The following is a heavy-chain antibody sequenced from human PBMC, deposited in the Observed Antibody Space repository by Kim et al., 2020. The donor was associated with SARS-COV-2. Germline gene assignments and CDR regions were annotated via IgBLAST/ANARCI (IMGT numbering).Heavy chain of an antibody. CDR2: ISHDARSS. CDR1: GFSFSSFA. D-gene: IGHD2-15*01. CDR3: AGDISSDSCLDV. Sequence: GGSLRLSCAASGFSFSSFAMTWVRQAPGKGLEWVSSISHDARSSHYADSVKGRFTISRDNSKNTLYLQLDSLRGDDTALYYCAGDISSDSCLDVWGQGTT. V-gene: IGHV3-23*01. J-gene: IGHJ6*02.